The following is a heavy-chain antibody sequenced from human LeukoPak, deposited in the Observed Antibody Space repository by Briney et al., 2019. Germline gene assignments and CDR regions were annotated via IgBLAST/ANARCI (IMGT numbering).Heavy chain of an antibody. CDR3: AALTIFGVVFDY. Sequence: PSETLSLTCAVYGGSFSGYYSRWLRQPPGKGLEWMGYIYYSGSNNYNHSLKSRVTISVDTSKNHLSLQLSSLTAADTAVYDCAALTIFGVVFDYWGQGTLVTVSS. CDR2: IYYSGSN. CDR1: GGSFSGYY. V-gene: IGHV4-59*01. D-gene: IGHD3-3*01. J-gene: IGHJ4*02.